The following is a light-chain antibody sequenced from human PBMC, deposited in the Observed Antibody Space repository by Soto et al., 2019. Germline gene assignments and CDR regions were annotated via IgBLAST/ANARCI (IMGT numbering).Light chain of an antibody. CDR3: CSSAGSSTSV. Sequence: QSVLTQPASVSGSPGQSITISCTGTSSDVGSYNLVSWYQQHPGKAPKLMIYEVSKRPSGVSNRFSGSKSGNTASLTISGLQAEDEADYYCCSSAGSSTSVFGTGPKLTVL. V-gene: IGLV2-23*02. CDR2: EVS. CDR1: SSDVGSYNL. J-gene: IGLJ1*01.